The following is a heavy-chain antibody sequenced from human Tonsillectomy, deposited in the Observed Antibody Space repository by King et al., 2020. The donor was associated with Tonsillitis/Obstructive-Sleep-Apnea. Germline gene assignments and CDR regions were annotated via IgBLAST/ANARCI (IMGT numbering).Heavy chain of an antibody. D-gene: IGHD1-7*01. J-gene: IGHJ4*02. CDR2: IDPSDSYT. Sequence: VQLVQSGAEAKKPGESLSISCKGSGYTFMDYWITWVRQMPGKDLEWVGRIDPSDSYTNYSPSFEGHVTMSTDNSVSTASLQWRSLTASDSGIYYCARGEVTGTLGEFDSWGPGTLVTVSS. CDR1: GYTFMDYW. CDR3: ARGEVTGTLGEFDS. V-gene: IGHV5-10-1*03.